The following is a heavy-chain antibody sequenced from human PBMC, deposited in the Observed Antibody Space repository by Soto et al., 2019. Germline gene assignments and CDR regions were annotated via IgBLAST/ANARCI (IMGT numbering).Heavy chain of an antibody. CDR3: ARSSGRLTTVTHYYYYGMDV. D-gene: IGHD4-17*01. CDR2: IIPIFGTA. J-gene: IGHJ6*02. V-gene: IGHV1-69*13. CDR1: GGTFSSYA. Sequence: SVKVSCKASGGTFSSYAISWVRQAPGQGLEWMGGIIPIFGTANYAQKFQGRVTITADESTSTAYMELSSLRSEDTAVYYCARSSGRLTTVTHYYYYGMDVWGQGTTVTVSS.